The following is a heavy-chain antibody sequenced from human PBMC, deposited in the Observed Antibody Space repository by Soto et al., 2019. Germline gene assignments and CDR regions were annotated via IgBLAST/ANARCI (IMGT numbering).Heavy chain of an antibody. CDR3: ARDRDFQIFDSYYYYYGMDV. CDR2: IYYSGST. Sequence: PSETLSLTCTVSGGSISSGGYYWSWIRQHPGKGLEWTGYIYYSGSTYYNPSLKSRVTISVDTSKNQFSLKLSSVTAADTAVYYCARDRDFQIFDSYYYYYGMDVWGQGTTVTVSS. V-gene: IGHV4-31*03. D-gene: IGHD3-9*01. J-gene: IGHJ6*02. CDR1: GGSISSGGYY.